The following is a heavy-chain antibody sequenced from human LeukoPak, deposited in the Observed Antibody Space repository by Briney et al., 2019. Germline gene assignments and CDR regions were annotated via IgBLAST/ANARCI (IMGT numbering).Heavy chain of an antibody. D-gene: IGHD1-26*01. Sequence: GGSLRLSCAVSGFTFHYWMAWVRQAPGKGLEWVAVIWYDRSNKYYADSVKGRFTISRDNSKNTLYLQMNSLRAEDTAVYYCARDLSGATGYWGQGTLVTVSS. V-gene: IGHV3-33*08. CDR3: ARDLSGATGY. J-gene: IGHJ4*02. CDR2: IWYDRSNK. CDR1: GFTFHYW.